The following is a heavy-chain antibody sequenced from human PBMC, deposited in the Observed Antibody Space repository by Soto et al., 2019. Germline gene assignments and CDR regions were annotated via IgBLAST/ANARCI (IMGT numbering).Heavy chain of an antibody. J-gene: IGHJ4*02. V-gene: IGHV3-23*01. CDR2: LSGSGGAT. D-gene: IGHD2-21*02. CDR3: ARTRTAFYRYYFDS. CDR1: GCTFTDCT. Sequence: LRLSCSTSGCTFTDCTISWVRQAPGKGLEWVSGLSGSGGATYYTDSVEGRFTISKDFSKNTVSLQMTGLRVDDTAVYYCARTRTAFYRYYFDSWGQGALVTVSS.